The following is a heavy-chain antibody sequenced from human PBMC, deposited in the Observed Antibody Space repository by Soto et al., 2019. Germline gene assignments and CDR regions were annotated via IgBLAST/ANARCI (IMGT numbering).Heavy chain of an antibody. CDR2: VHYSGNA. D-gene: IGHD2-21*02. J-gene: IGHJ4*02. CDR3: ARVNVTLDF. V-gene: IGHV4-39*01. Sequence: PSQTLSLTCTVAGGSINTYNPFWAWIRQPPGKGLEWIASVHYSGNAYYNPSLTTRVTISRDTSKNRVSLELRSVTAADTAVYYCARVNVTLDFWGEGTLVTVSS. CDR1: GGSINTYNPF.